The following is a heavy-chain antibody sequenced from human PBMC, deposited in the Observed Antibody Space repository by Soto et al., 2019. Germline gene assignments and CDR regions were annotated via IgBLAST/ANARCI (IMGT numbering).Heavy chain of an antibody. V-gene: IGHV1-18*04. CDR1: GYTFTSHG. D-gene: IGHD3-16*01. CDR3: AREGGLTSWLDP. J-gene: IGHJ5*02. CDR2: ISGYNADA. Sequence: GASVKVSCKTSGYTFTSHGITWLRQAPGHGLEWMGWISGYNADAKYEQKLQGRVTLTTDTATSTAYMELRSLTSDDTAIYYCAREGGLTSWLDPWGQGTLVTVSS.